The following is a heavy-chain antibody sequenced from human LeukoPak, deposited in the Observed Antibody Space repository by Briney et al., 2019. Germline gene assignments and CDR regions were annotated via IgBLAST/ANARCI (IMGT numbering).Heavy chain of an antibody. D-gene: IGHD2-15*01. Sequence: PGGPLRLSCAASGFTFSSYWMTWVRQAPGKGLEWVANMNQDGSEKYYVDSVKGRFTISRDNAKNSLYLQMNSLRAEDTAVYYCARDAALHRLFDYWGQGTLVTVSS. CDR3: ARDAALHRLFDY. J-gene: IGHJ4*02. CDR2: MNQDGSEK. CDR1: GFTFSSYW. V-gene: IGHV3-7*01.